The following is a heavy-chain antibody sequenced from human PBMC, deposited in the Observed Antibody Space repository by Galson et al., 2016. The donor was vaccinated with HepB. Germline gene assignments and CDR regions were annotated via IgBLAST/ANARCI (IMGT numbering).Heavy chain of an antibody. Sequence: SVKVSCKVSGYSFTTFGISWVRQAPGQGLEWVGWISGYKSKTNYAQSLQDRITMTADTSTNVVFMELRTLRYDDTAIYYCARVPAYEILTGLEAFDFWGPGTMVTVSS. CDR2: ISGYKSKT. CDR1: GYSFTTFG. D-gene: IGHD3-9*01. J-gene: IGHJ3*01. V-gene: IGHV1-18*01. CDR3: ARVPAYEILTGLEAFDF.